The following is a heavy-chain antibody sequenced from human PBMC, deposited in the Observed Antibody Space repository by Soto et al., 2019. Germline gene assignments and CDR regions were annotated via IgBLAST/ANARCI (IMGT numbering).Heavy chain of an antibody. CDR3: GVISARPCSYYHYDA. Sequence: QVQLVQSGAEVKQPGASVKVSCKTSGYSFTTRDVNWVLQAPGHGRELLGWMNPTDGGTGYAQNLQGRVTMTGDNTMSTAYMELSSRRSEDTAIYYCGVISARPCSYYHYDAWGQGTLVTVSS. D-gene: IGHD1-26*01. CDR2: MNPTDGGT. V-gene: IGHV1-8*01. J-gene: IGHJ4*03. CDR1: GYSFTTRD.